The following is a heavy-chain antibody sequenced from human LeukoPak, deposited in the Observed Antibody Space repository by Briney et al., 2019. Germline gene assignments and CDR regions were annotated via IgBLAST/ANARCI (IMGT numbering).Heavy chain of an antibody. CDR1: GFTFTDYY. V-gene: IGHV1-2*02. D-gene: IGHD3-3*01. CDR3: ARDRSRVLDY. CDR2: INPVSGGT. Sequence: ASVKVSCEASGFTFTDYYMHWVRQAPGQGPEWMGWINPVSGGTDFAQKFQGRVTFSRDLSITTVYMDLRRLRFDDTAVYYCARDRSRVLDYWGQGTVVTVSS. J-gene: IGHJ4*02.